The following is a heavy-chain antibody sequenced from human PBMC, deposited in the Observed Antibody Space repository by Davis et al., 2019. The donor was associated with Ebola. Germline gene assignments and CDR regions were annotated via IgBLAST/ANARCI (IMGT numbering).Heavy chain of an antibody. D-gene: IGHD1-1*01. V-gene: IGHV3-48*02. CDR3: TTRLRHHFDY. CDR2: ISRSGDTI. Sequence: PGGSLRLSCAASGFSFSTYSMNWVRQAPGKGLEWVSYISRSGDTIYYANSVKGRFTISRDNAQNSLYLQMNTLRDEDTAVYYCTTRLRHHFDYWGQGTQVTVSS. CDR1: GFSFSTYS. J-gene: IGHJ4*02.